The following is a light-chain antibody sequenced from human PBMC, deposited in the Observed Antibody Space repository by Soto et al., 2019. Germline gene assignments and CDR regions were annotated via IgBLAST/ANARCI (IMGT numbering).Light chain of an antibody. J-gene: IGLJ7*01. CDR2: YDD. CDR3: AAWDDSLNVAV. Sequence: QSVLTQPPSVSAAPRQRVTISCSGSSSNIVNNAVSWYQQLPGKAPKLLIYYDDLLPSGVSDRFSGSKSGTSASLAISGLHSEDEADYYCAAWDDSLNVAVFGGGTQLTVL. V-gene: IGLV1-36*01. CDR1: SSNIVNNA.